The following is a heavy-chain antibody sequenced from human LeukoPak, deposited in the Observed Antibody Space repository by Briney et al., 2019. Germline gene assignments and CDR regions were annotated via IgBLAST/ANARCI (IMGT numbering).Heavy chain of an antibody. J-gene: IGHJ4*02. CDR2: INQDESEK. CDR1: GFTFSSYS. V-gene: IGHV3-7*03. Sequence: GGSLRLSCAASGFTFSSYSMNWVRQAPGKGLEWVATINQDESEKYYLDSVKGRFTISRDTAKNSLYLQMYSLKAEDTALYYCARYCTFRTCSGTKFDSWGPGTLVTVSS. CDR3: ARYCTFRTCSGTKFDS. D-gene: IGHD1-1*01.